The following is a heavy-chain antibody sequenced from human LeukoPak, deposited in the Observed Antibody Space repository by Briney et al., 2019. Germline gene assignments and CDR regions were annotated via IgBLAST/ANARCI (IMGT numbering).Heavy chain of an antibody. CDR1: GFTFSSYA. CDR3: AKGSSTTSYGAIDY. J-gene: IGHJ4*02. CDR2: VSGSGGTT. D-gene: IGHD2-2*01. Sequence: PGGSLRLSCAASGFTFSSYAMSWVRQAPGKGLEWVSVVSGSGGTTYYAGSVKGRFTISRDNSRNTLYLQMSSLRGEDTAVYYCAKGSSTTSYGAIDYWGQGTLVTVSS. V-gene: IGHV3-23*01.